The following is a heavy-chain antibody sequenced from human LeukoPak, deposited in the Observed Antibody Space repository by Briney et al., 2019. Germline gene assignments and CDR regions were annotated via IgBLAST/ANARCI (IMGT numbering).Heavy chain of an antibody. CDR3: ATSVTGYSSRFYY. J-gene: IGHJ4*02. Sequence: GGSLRLSCAASGFTFNSYDMQWVRQSPGKGLEWVTFIRYDGSDKYYVDSVEGRFTISRDNSKNTLYLQMNSLRAEDTAVYYCATSVTGYSSRFYYWAQGTLVTVSP. CDR2: IRYDGSDK. V-gene: IGHV3-30*02. D-gene: IGHD6-19*01. CDR1: GFTFNSYD.